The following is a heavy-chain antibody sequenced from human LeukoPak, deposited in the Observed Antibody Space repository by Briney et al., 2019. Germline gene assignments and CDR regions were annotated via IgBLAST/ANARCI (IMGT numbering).Heavy chain of an antibody. D-gene: IGHD2-15*01. J-gene: IGHJ4*02. CDR3: ARPAQYCSGGSCYFDY. CDR1: GFTFSSYS. Sequence: GGSLRLSCAASGFTFSSYSMNWVRQAPGKGLEWVSYINSSSSTIYYADSVKGRFTISRDNAKNSLYLQMNSLRDEDTAVYYCARPAQYCSGGSCYFDYWGQGTLVAVSS. CDR2: INSSSSTI. V-gene: IGHV3-48*02.